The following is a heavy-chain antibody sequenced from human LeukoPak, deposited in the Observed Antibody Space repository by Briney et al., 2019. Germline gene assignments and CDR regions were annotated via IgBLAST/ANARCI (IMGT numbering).Heavy chain of an antibody. J-gene: IGHJ4*02. CDR2: IYYTGSA. D-gene: IGHD2-2*01. CDR3: ARHRYCNSSSCYAFDY. V-gene: IGHV4-39*01. CDR1: GASITSSSFY. Sequence: SETLSLTCSVSGASITSSSFYWGWIRQPPRKGLEWIGCIYYTGSADYNPSLKSRVTISVDTSKNQFSLKLTSVTAADAAVYYCARHRYCNSSSCYAFDYWGQGTLVTVSS.